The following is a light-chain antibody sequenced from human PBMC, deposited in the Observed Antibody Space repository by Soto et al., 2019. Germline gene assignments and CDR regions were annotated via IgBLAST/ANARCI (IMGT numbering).Light chain of an antibody. CDR3: QQYDNLLLP. CDR1: QSVNSN. J-gene: IGKJ4*01. CDR2: DAS. Sequence: EIMMTQSPVTLSVSTGERATLSCRASQSVNSNLAWYQQKPGQAPRLLIYDASNRATGIPARFSGSGSGTEFTLTISSLQSEDFTVYYCQQYDNLLLPFGEGAMLDI. V-gene: IGKV3D-15*01.